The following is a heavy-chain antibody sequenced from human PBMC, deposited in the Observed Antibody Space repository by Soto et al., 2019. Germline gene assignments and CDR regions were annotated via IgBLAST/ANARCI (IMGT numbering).Heavy chain of an antibody. CDR2: INHSGST. Sequence: SETLSLTCTVSGGSITSDYWSWIRQPPGKGLEWIGEINHSGSTNYNPSLKSRVTISVDTSKNQFSLKLSSVTAADTAVYYCARGRTYGGDDAFDIWGQGTMVTVSS. D-gene: IGHD4-17*01. CDR1: GGSITSDY. J-gene: IGHJ3*02. CDR3: ARGRTYGGDDAFDI. V-gene: IGHV4-34*01.